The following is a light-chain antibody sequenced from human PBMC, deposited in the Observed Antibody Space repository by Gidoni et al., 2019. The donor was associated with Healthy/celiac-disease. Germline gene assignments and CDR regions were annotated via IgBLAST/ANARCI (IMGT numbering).Light chain of an antibody. V-gene: IGKV1-39*01. J-gene: IGKJ1*01. CDR2: AAS. CDR3: QQSYSTPQS. Sequence: DIQMTQSPSSLSASVGDRVTITCRASQTISFYLNWYQQKPGKAPKLLIYAASSLQSGVPSRFSGSGSGTDFTLTISSLQPEDFATYYCQQSYSTPQSFXQXTKVEIK. CDR1: QTISFY.